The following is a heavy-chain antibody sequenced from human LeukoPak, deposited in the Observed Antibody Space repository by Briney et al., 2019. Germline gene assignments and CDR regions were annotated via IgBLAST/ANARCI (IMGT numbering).Heavy chain of an antibody. J-gene: IGHJ4*02. CDR3: ASKWYCGGDCYYQIDF. CDR1: GFTFSSHG. Sequence: GGSLRLSCVASGFTFSSHGMHWVRQAPGKGLEGVAFIRYDGSNKYYADSVKGRFTISRDNSKNTLYLQMNSLRAEDTAVYYCASKWYCGGDCYYQIDFWGQGTLVTVSS. CDR2: IRYDGSNK. V-gene: IGHV3-30*02. D-gene: IGHD2-21*02.